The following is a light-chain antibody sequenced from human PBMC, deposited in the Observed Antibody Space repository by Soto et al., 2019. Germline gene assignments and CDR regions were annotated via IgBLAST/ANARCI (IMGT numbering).Light chain of an antibody. CDR1: SSNIGSNT. CDR2: SNN. CDR3: SSYTGISSLVV. V-gene: IGLV1-44*01. J-gene: IGLJ2*01. Sequence: QSVLTQPPSASGTPGQRVTISCSGSSSNIGSNTVNWYQQLPGTAPKLLIYSNNQRHSGVPDRFSGAKTVNTASLTSSERQAEDEADYYCSSYTGISSLVVFGGGTKLTVL.